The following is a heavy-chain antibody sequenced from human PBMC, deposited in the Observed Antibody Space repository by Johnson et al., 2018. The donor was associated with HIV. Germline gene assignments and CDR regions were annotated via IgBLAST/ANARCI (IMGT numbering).Heavy chain of an antibody. CDR1: GFTVSSNY. D-gene: IGHD4-17*01. CDR3: ARMTTTVSHHDAFDI. V-gene: IGHV3-66*01. Sequence: VQLVESGGGLVQPGGSLRLSCAASGFTVSSNYMSWVRQAPGKGLKRVSTFYSGDSTYYADSVKGRFTFSRDHSKNTLYLQMNSLRAEDTAVYYCARMTTTVSHHDAFDIWGQGTMVTVSS. J-gene: IGHJ3*02. CDR2: FYSGDST.